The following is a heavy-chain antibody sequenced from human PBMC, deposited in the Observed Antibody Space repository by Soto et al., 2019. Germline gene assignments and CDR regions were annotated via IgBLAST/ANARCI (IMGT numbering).Heavy chain of an antibody. CDR2: ISAYNGNT. D-gene: IGHD6-13*01. CDR1: GYTFTSYG. J-gene: IGHJ5*02. V-gene: IGHV1-18*01. Sequence: ASVKVSCKASGYTFTSYGISWVRQAPGQGLEWMGWISAYNGNTNYAQKLQGRVTMTTDTSTSTAYMELRSLRSDDTAVDYCARGRIAASGPLVNWFDPWGQGTLVTVSS. CDR3: ARGRIAASGPLVNWFDP.